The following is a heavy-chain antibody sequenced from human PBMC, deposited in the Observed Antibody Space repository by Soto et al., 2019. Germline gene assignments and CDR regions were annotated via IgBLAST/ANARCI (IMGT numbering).Heavy chain of an antibody. D-gene: IGHD2-15*01. CDR3: AIDEGWNYYYYGMDV. CDR1: GGSISSYY. J-gene: IGHJ6*01. Sequence: AETLSLTCTVSGGSISSYYWSWIRQPPGKGLEWIGYIYYSGSTNYNPSLKSRVTISVDTSKNQFSLKLSSVTAAGTAVYYCAIDEGWNYYYYGMDVWGQGTTVTVSS. V-gene: IGHV4-59*01. CDR2: IYYSGST.